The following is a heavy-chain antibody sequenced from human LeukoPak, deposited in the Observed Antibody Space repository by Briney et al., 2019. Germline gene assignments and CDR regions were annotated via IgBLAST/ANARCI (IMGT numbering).Heavy chain of an antibody. CDR3: ASSAYDILTGYFDY. J-gene: IGHJ4*02. CDR2: IIPIFGTT. D-gene: IGHD3-9*01. V-gene: IGHV1-69*13. Sequence: SVKVSCKASGYTFTGYYMHWVRQAPGQGLEWMGGIIPIFGTTNYAQKFQGRVTITADESTSTAYMELSSLRSEDTAVYYCASSAYDILTGYFDYWGQGTLVTVSS. CDR1: GYTFTGYY.